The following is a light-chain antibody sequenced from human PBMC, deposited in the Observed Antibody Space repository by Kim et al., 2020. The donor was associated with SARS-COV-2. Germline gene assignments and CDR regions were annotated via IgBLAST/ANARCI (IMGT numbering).Light chain of an antibody. CDR2: AAS. CDR3: QQTYSTPPT. V-gene: IGKV1-39*01. CDR1: QSISRY. J-gene: IGKJ4*01. Sequence: DIQMTQSPSSLSASVGDRVTITCRAGQSISRYLNWYQQKPGKAPKLLIYAASSLQSGVPSRFSGSGSGTDFTLTISSLQPEDFATHYCQQTYSTPPTFGGGTKVDIK.